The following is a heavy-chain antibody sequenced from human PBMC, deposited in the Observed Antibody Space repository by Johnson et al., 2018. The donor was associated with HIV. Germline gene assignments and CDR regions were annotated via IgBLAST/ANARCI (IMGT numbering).Heavy chain of an antibody. CDR2: ISYDGSKK. D-gene: IGHD6-13*01. Sequence: QVQLVESGGGVVQPGRSLRLSCAASGFTFSNYAMHWVRQAPGKGLEWVAVISYDGSKKNYADSVKGRFSISRDNSKNSVYLQMNSLRAEDTAVYYCARELGGSSLPFGAFDIWGQGTMVTVSS. CDR3: ARELGGSSLPFGAFDI. CDR1: GFTFSNYA. J-gene: IGHJ3*02. V-gene: IGHV3-30-3*01.